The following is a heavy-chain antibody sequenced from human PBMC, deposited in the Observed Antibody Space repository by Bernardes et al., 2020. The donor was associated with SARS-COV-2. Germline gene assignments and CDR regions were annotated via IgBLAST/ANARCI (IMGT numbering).Heavy chain of an antibody. CDR2: IYHTGTT. CDR1: GGSISSSNW. V-gene: IGHV4-4*02. D-gene: IGHD3-22*01. CDR3: ARGQYDSSGYYSLY. J-gene: IGHJ4*02. Sequence: SETLSLTCAVSGGSISSSNWWSWVRQPPGKGLEWIGEIYHTGTTNYNPYLQSRVTISVDKSKNQFSLKLSSVTAADTAVYYCARGQYDSSGYYSLYWGQGTLVTGSS.